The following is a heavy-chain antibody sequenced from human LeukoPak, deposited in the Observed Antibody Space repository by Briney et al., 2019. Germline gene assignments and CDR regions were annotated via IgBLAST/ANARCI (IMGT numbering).Heavy chain of an antibody. CDR3: ARALGVYAFDI. J-gene: IGHJ3*02. V-gene: IGHV3-74*01. CDR2: INSDGSST. Sequence: GGSLRLSCAASGFTFSSYWMHWVRQAPGKGLVWVSRINSDGSSTSYADSVKGRFTISRDNTKNTLYLQMNSLRAEDTAVYYCARALGVYAFDIWGQGTMVTVSS. CDR1: GFTFSSYW. D-gene: IGHD3-10*01.